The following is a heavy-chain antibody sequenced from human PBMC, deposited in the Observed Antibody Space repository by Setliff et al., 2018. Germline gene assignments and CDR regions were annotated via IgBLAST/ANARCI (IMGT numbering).Heavy chain of an antibody. V-gene: IGHV4-61*02. Sequence: SETLSLTCTVSGDSISSGSYYWTWIRQPPGKGLEWIGRIYTGGSTNYNRSLRSRVSISVDTSKNQFSLKLSSVTAADTATYYCARAGPTVTFFRVLVISWWDPWGQGSLVTVPQ. CDR3: ARAGPTVTFFRVLVISWWDP. CDR1: GDSISSGSYY. CDR2: IYTGGST. D-gene: IGHD3-3*01. J-gene: IGHJ5*02.